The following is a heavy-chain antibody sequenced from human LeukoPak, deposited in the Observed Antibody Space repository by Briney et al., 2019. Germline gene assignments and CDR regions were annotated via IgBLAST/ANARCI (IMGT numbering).Heavy chain of an antibody. D-gene: IGHD3-10*01. Sequence: GESLKIPCKGSGYSFTSYWIGWVRPMPGKGLEWMGIIYPGDSDTRYSPSFQGQVTISADKSISTAYLQWSSLKASDTAMYYCARTRGSGSYQDYFGYWGQGTLVTVSS. CDR2: IYPGDSDT. J-gene: IGHJ4*02. V-gene: IGHV5-51*01. CDR3: ARTRGSGSYQDYFGY. CDR1: GYSFTSYW.